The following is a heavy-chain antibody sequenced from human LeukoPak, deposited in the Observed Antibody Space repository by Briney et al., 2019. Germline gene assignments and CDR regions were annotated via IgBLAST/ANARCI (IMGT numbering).Heavy chain of an antibody. CDR3: ARAIPGSEGPNFDY. CDR1: GGSISSGGYY. V-gene: IGHV4-30-2*01. Sequence: PSETLSLTCTVSGGSISSGGYYWSWIRQPPGKGLEWIGYIYHSGSTYYNPSLKSRVTISVDRSKNQFSLKLSSVTAADTAVYYCARAIPGSEGPNFDYWGQGTLVTVSS. J-gene: IGHJ4*02. CDR2: IYHSGST.